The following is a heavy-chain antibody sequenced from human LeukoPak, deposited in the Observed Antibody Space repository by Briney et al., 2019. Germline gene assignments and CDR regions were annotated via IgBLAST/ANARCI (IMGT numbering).Heavy chain of an antibody. Sequence: SETLSLTCAVYGGSFSGYYWSWIRQPPGKGLEWIGEINHSGSTNYNPPLKSRVTISVDTSKNQFSLKLSSVTAADTAVYYCARGYCTNGVCSENYYYYYMDVWGKGTTVTVSS. CDR2: INHSGST. V-gene: IGHV4-34*01. CDR3: ARGYCTNGVCSENYYYYYMDV. J-gene: IGHJ6*03. D-gene: IGHD2-8*01. CDR1: GGSFSGYY.